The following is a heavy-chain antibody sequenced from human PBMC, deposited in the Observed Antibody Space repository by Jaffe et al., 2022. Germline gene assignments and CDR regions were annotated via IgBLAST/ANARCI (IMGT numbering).Heavy chain of an antibody. CDR2: INPNSGGT. CDR1: GYTFTGYY. Sequence: QVQLVQSGAEVKKPGASVKVSCKASGYTFTGYYMHWVRQAPGQGLEWMGRINPNSGGTNYAQKFQGRVTMTRDTSISTAYMELSRLRSDDTAVYYCAKGYCSGGSCLGGFAFDPWGQGTLVTVSS. D-gene: IGHD2-15*01. J-gene: IGHJ5*02. V-gene: IGHV1-2*06. CDR3: AKGYCSGGSCLGGFAFDP.